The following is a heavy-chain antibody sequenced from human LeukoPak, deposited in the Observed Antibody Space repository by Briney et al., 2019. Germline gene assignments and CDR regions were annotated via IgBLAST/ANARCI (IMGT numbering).Heavy chain of an antibody. V-gene: IGHV1-2*02. CDR2: INPNSGGT. Sequence: ASVKVSCKASGYTFTGYYMHWVRQAPGQGLEWMGWINPNSGGTSYAQKFQGRVTMTRDTSISTAYMELSRLRSDDTAVYYCARGGRAVFYDFWSGGFDPWGQGTLVTVSS. J-gene: IGHJ5*02. CDR1: GYTFTGYY. D-gene: IGHD3-3*01. CDR3: ARGGRAVFYDFWSGGFDP.